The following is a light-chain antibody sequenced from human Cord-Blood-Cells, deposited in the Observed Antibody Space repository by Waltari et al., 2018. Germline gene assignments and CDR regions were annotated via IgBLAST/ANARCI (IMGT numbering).Light chain of an antibody. CDR2: AAS. CDR3: QQSYSTPRT. V-gene: IGKV1-39*01. J-gene: IGKJ1*01. CDR1: QSISSY. Sequence: DLPMTQSPFSLSASVGDRITITCRASQSISSYLNWYQQKPGKAPKLLIYAASSLQSGVPSRFSGSGSGTDFTLTISSLQPEDFATYYCQQSYSTPRTFGQGTKVEIK.